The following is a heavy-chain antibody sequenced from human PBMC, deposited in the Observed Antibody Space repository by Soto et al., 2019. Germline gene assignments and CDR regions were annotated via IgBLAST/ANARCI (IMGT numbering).Heavy chain of an antibody. CDR1: GGSITTGGYY. CDR2: RYYSEST. V-gene: IGHV4-31*03. J-gene: IGHJ4*02. Sequence: SETLSLTCTVSGGSITTGGYYWSWIRQLPGKGLEWIGLRYYSESTYYNPSLKSRVSISLDTSKNQFSLKLGFVTAADTAMYYCARTKCSGGSCYSWSLDYWGQGTPVTVSS. CDR3: ARTKCSGGSCYSWSLDY. D-gene: IGHD2-15*01.